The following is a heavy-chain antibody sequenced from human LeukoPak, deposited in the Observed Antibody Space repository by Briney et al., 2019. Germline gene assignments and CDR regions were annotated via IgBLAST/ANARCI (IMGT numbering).Heavy chain of an antibody. CDR2: IYYSGST. CDR3: ARQLPYYDFWSGYYTGAHWFDP. D-gene: IGHD3-3*01. Sequence: SETLSLTCTVSGGSVSSSSYYWGWIRQPPGKGLEWIGSIYYSGSTYYNPSLKSRVTISVDTSKNQFSLKLSSVTAADTAVYYCARQLPYYDFWSGYYTGAHWFDPWGQGTLVTVSS. J-gene: IGHJ5*02. CDR1: GGSVSSSSYY. V-gene: IGHV4-39*01.